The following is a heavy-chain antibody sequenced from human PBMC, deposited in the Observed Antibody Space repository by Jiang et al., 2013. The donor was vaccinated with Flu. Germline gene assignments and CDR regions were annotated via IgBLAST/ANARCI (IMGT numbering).Heavy chain of an antibody. CDR2: IYYSGDT. V-gene: IGHV4-59*08. CDR1: GGSINGYY. J-gene: IGHJ4*02. D-gene: IGHD2-21*01. Sequence: PGLLKPSETLSLTCTVSGGSINGYYWSWIRQPPGKGLEWIAYIYYSGDTSYNPSLKSRGTVSVDTSKNQFSLKLSSVTAADTALYYCARHSPTYGGAFDFWGQGTLVTVSS. CDR3: ARHSPTYGGAFDF.